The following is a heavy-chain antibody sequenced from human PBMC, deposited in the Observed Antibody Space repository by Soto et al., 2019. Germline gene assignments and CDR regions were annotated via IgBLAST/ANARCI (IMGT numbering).Heavy chain of an antibody. CDR2: ISSSSSTI. J-gene: IGHJ4*02. CDR3: ASVGYGYSWNPGPDDY. D-gene: IGHD1-20*01. V-gene: IGHV3-48*02. Sequence: GGSLRLSCAASGFTFSSYSMNWVRQAPGKGLEWVSYISSSSSTIYYADSVKGRFTISRDNAKNSLYLQMNSLRDEDTAVYYCASVGYGYSWNPGPDDYWGQGTLVTVSS. CDR1: GFTFSSYS.